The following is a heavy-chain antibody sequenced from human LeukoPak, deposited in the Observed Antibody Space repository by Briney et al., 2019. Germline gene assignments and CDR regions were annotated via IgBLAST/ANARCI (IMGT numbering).Heavy chain of an antibody. V-gene: IGHV4-4*09. CDR1: GGSISSYY. J-gene: IGHJ6*03. Sequence: SETLSLTCNVSGGSISSYYWSWIRQPPGKGLEWIGYIYTSGSPNYNPSLKSRVTISVDTSKNQFSLKLSSVTAADTAVYYCARQGSSGWQFPFPGYYYYYMDVWGKGTTVTVSS. D-gene: IGHD6-19*01. CDR3: ARQGSSGWQFPFPGYYYYYMDV. CDR2: IYTSGSP.